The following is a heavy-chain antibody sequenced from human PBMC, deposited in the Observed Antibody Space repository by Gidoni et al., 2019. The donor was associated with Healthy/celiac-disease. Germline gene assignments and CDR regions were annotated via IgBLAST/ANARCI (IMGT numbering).Heavy chain of an antibody. CDR3: AKDNYYDSSGYYYA. J-gene: IGHJ4*02. V-gene: IGHV3-9*01. CDR1: GFTFDDYA. Sequence: DVQLVESGGGLVQPGRSLTLSCAASGFTFDDYARHWVRQAPGKGMEWVSGISWNSGSIGYADSVKGRFTISRDNAKNSLYLQMNSLRAEDTALYYCAKDNYYDSSGYYYAWGQGTLVTVSS. CDR2: ISWNSGSI. D-gene: IGHD3-22*01.